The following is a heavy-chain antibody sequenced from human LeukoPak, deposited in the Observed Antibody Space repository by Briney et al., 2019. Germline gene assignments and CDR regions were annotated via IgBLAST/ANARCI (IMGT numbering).Heavy chain of an antibody. D-gene: IGHD3-22*01. CDR2: IGTAGDT. CDR1: GFTFSSYN. J-gene: IGHJ6*02. V-gene: IGHV3-13*01. CDR3: AEKHYYDSSGTYTYYYGMDV. Sequence: GGSLRLSCAASGFTFSSYNMHWVRQATGKGLEWVLAIGTAGDTYYPGSVKGRFTISRENAKNSLYLQMNSLRAGDTAAYYCAEKHYYDSSGTYTYYYGMDVWGQGTTVTVSS.